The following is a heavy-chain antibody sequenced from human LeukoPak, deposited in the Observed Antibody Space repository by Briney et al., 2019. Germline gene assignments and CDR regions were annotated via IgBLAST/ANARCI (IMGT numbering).Heavy chain of an antibody. Sequence: PSETLSLTCTVSGGSISSSSYYWGWIRQPPGKGLEWIGSIYYSGSTYYNPSLKSRVTISVDTSKNQFSLKLSSVTAADTAVYYCARVRIVVVPAAMESWFDPWGQGTLVTVSS. D-gene: IGHD2-2*01. V-gene: IGHV4-39*01. CDR3: ARVRIVVVPAAMESWFDP. J-gene: IGHJ5*02. CDR1: GGSISSSSYY. CDR2: IYYSGST.